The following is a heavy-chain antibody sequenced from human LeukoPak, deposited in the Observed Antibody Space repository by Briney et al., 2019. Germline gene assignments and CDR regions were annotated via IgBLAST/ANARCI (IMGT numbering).Heavy chain of an antibody. J-gene: IGHJ4*02. D-gene: IGHD3-22*01. CDR1: GGSISSSSYY. V-gene: IGHV4-39*06. CDR2: IYYSGST. CDR3: ARDPPLYYYDSSGYSPFDY. Sequence: SETLSLTCTVSGGSISSSSYYWGWIRQPPGKGLEWIGSIYYSGSTYYNPSLKSRVTISVDTSKNQFPLKLSSVTAADTAVYYCARDPPLYYYDSSGYSPFDYWGQGTLVTVSS.